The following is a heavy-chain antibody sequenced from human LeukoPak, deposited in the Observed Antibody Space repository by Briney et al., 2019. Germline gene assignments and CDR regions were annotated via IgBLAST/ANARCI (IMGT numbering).Heavy chain of an antibody. CDR2: ISTDGRDS. J-gene: IGHJ4*02. D-gene: IGHD2-15*01. V-gene: IGHV3-30*18. CDR1: GFTFSNYA. Sequence: RGSLRLSCAASGFTFSNYAMHWVRQAPGKGLDWVAVISTDGRDSHDADSVKGRFTISRDNSKNTLYLQMSSLRAEDTAAYYCAKDPTRAASYYFDYWGQGSLVTVSS. CDR3: AKDPTRAASYYFDY.